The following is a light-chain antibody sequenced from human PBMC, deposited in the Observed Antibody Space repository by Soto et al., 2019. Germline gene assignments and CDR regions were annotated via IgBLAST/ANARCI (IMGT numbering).Light chain of an antibody. CDR2: RNN. Sequence: QSVLTQPPSVSGAPGQRVTISCTGSSSNIGAGYDVHWYQQLPGTAPKLLIYRNNNRPSGVPDRFSGSKSGTSASLAITGLQAEDEADYYFHSYDSSLSGSVFGGGTKLTVL. CDR1: SSNIGAGYD. J-gene: IGLJ3*02. V-gene: IGLV1-40*01. CDR3: HSYDSSLSGSV.